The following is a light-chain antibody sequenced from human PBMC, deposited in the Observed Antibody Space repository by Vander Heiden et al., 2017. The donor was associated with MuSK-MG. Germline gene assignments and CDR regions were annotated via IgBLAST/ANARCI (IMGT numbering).Light chain of an antibody. V-gene: IGLV3-19*01. CDR2: RKN. J-gene: IGLJ2*01. Sequence: SSELPQDPAVSAALGQTVSTTCPGNSLSSYYASWSQHKHHPAPVPVISRKNNQPSGIPDRFSGSSSGDTAAFTTTGAQAEDEADYYCSSRDSSSNHPVFGGGTKLTVL. CDR1: SLSSYY. CDR3: SSRDSSSNHPV.